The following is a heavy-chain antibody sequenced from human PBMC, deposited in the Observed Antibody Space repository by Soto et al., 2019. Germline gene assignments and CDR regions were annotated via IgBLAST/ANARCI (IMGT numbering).Heavy chain of an antibody. Sequence: GASVKVSCKASGYTFTSYYMHWVRQAPGQGLEWMGIINPSGGSTSYAQKFQGRVTMTRDTSTSTVYMELSSLRSEDTAVYYCARALGYCSSTSCSSWFDPWGQGTLVTVSA. D-gene: IGHD2-2*01. V-gene: IGHV1-46*01. CDR1: GYTFTSYY. CDR2: INPSGGST. J-gene: IGHJ5*02. CDR3: ARALGYCSSTSCSSWFDP.